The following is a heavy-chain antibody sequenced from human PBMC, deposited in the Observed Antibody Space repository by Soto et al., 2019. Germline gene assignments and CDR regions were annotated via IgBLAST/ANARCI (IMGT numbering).Heavy chain of an antibody. Sequence: QVQLGQSGAEVKKPGASVKVSCKASGYTFTSYAMHWVRQAPGQRLEWMGWINAGNGNTKYSQKFQGRVTITRDTSASTAYMELSSLRSEDTAVYYCARDPYNIVVVPAADSNWFDPWGQGTLVTVSS. CDR1: GYTFTSYA. V-gene: IGHV1-3*01. CDR3: ARDPYNIVVVPAADSNWFDP. CDR2: INAGNGNT. J-gene: IGHJ5*02. D-gene: IGHD2-2*01.